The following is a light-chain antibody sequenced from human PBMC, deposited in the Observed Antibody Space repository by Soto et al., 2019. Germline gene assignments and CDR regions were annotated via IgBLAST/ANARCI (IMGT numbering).Light chain of an antibody. CDR3: QQTYSTPYT. CDR2: AAS. Sequence: DIQMTQSPSSLSASVGDRVTITCRASQSISSYLNWYLQKPGKAPQLLIYAASSLQSGVPSRFSGRGSGTDFTLTISSLQPEDFATYFCQQTYSTPYTFGQGTKLEIK. CDR1: QSISSY. V-gene: IGKV1-39*01. J-gene: IGKJ2*01.